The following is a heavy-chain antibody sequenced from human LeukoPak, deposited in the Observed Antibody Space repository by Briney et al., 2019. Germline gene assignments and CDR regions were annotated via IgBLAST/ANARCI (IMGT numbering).Heavy chain of an antibody. V-gene: IGHV3-30*18. D-gene: IGHD1-26*01. CDR1: GFTFSSYG. Sequence: GGSLRLSCAASGFTFSSYGMHWVRQAPGKGLEWVAVISYDGINKYYADSVKGRFTISRDNSKNTLYLQMNGLRAEDTAVYYCAKDNSVSSTGGYYFDSWGQGTLVTVSS. J-gene: IGHJ4*02. CDR2: ISYDGINK. CDR3: AKDNSVSSTGGYYFDS.